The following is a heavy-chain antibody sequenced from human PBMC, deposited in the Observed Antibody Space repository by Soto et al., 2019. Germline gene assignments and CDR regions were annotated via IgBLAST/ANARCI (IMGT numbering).Heavy chain of an antibody. CDR2: IKQDGSEK. J-gene: IGHJ3*02. CDR1: GFTFSSYW. Sequence: GGSLRLSCAASGFTFSSYWMSWVRQAPGKGLEWVANIKQDGSEKYYVDSVKGRFTISRDNAKNSLYLQMNSLRAEDTAVYYCARDYYDILTGFLGAFDIWGQGTMVTVS. CDR3: ARDYYDILTGFLGAFDI. D-gene: IGHD3-9*01. V-gene: IGHV3-7*01.